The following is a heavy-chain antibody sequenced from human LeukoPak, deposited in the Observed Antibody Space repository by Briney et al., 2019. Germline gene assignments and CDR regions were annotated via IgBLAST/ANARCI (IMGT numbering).Heavy chain of an antibody. CDR3: AKDLGAGDIVATITGGSDY. J-gene: IGHJ4*02. CDR2: ISGSGGPT. D-gene: IGHD5-12*01. CDR1: GFNLRILE. Sequence: PGGSLRLSCAASGFNLRILEMSWARQAQGKGLGWVSAISGSGGPTSYADSVEGRFTISRDNSKNTAFLQMRSLRADDTARYYCAKDLGAGDIVATITGGSDYWGQGTLVTVSS. V-gene: IGHV3-23*01.